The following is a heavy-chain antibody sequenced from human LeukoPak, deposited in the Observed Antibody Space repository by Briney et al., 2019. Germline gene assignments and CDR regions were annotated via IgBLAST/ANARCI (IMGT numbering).Heavy chain of an antibody. CDR2: IKGRTDGGTI. Sequence: GGSLRLSCAASGFTFTNAWMTWVRQVPGKGLEWVGRIKGRTDGGTIDYAAPVKGRFTISRDDSKNTLYLHMNSLKTEDTAVYYCTTGELNWGQGTLVTVSS. D-gene: IGHD3-10*01. CDR1: GFTFTNAW. J-gene: IGHJ4*02. V-gene: IGHV3-15*01. CDR3: TTGELN.